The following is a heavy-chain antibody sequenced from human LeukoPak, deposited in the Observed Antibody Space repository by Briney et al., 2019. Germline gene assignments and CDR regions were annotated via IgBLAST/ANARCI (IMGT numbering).Heavy chain of an antibody. CDR1: GGSISTYY. CDR2: IYAGGIT. D-gene: IGHD6-19*01. J-gene: IGHJ3*02. CDR3: ARPHSGGWYGAFDI. V-gene: IGHV4-4*09. Sequence: SETLSPTYTVSGGSISTYYWSWIRQPPGKGLEWIGYIYAGGITNYNPSLKSRVSISVDTSKNQFSLKLSSVTAADTAVYYCARPHSGGWYGAFDIWGQGTLVTVSS.